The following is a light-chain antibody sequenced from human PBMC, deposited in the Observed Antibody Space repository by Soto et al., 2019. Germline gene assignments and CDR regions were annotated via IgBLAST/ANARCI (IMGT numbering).Light chain of an antibody. CDR2: GAS. V-gene: IGKV3-20*01. CDR1: QSVSSSY. Sequence: EIVLTQSPGTLSLSPGERATLSCRASQSVSSSYLAWYQQKPGQAPRLLIYGASSRATGIPDRFSGSGSGRDFTRTISRLEPEDFSVYYCQQYGSSPDTFGQGTKLEIK. J-gene: IGKJ2*01. CDR3: QQYGSSPDT.